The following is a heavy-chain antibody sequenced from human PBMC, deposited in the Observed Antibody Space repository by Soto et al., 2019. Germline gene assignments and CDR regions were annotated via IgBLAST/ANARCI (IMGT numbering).Heavy chain of an antibody. V-gene: IGHV1-18*01. CDR2: ISAYNGNT. Sequence: ASVQASCKAPGYTFTSYGISWLRQAHGQGLEWMGWISAYNGNTNYAQKLQGRVTMTTDTSTSTAYMELRSLRSDDTAVYYCARVRFPRGVVVGAATFYFDYLGKGTLVTVSS. J-gene: IGHJ4*02. CDR1: GYTFTSYG. D-gene: IGHD2-15*01. CDR3: ARVRFPRGVVVGAATFYFDY.